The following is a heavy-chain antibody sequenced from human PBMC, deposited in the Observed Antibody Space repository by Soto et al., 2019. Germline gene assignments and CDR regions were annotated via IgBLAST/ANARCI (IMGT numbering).Heavy chain of an antibody. D-gene: IGHD1-26*01. CDR2: INPSGGGT. J-gene: IGHJ4*02. V-gene: IGHV1-46*01. Sequence: QVQLVQSGAEVKKPGASVKVSCKTFGYTFTAHFMHWVRQSPGQGLERMGMINPSGGGTSYAQKFQGRVTMTSDTSTNTFYMELSSLRSEVTPMYYCARDAGTSGIYTRNWGQGSPVTVSS. CDR3: ARDAGTSGIYTRN. CDR1: GYTFTAHF.